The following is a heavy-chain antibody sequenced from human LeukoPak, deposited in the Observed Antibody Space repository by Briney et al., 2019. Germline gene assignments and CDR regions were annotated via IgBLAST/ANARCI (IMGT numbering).Heavy chain of an antibody. J-gene: IGHJ4*02. Sequence: VGSLRLSCAASGFTFSSYAMHWVRQAPGKGLEWVAVISYDGSNKYYADSVKGRFTISRDNSKNTLYLQMNSLRAEDTAVYYCARDHRSWGGFDYWGQGTLVTVSS. CDR2: ISYDGSNK. D-gene: IGHD2-15*01. CDR3: ARDHRSWGGFDY. V-gene: IGHV3-30*01. CDR1: GFTFSSYA.